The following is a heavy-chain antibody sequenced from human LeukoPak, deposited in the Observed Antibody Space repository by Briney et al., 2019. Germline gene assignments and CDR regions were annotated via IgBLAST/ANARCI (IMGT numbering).Heavy chain of an antibody. J-gene: IGHJ4*02. V-gene: IGHV3-48*03. CDR3: ARVTAMVPSLDY. CDR1: GFTFSTYE. CDR2: ISSSGNTI. D-gene: IGHD5-18*01. Sequence: PGGSLRLSCGASGFTFSTYELNWVRQAPGKGLEWVSYISSSGNTIHYADSVKGRFTISRDNAKNSLYLQMNSLRAEDTAIYYCARVTAMVPSLDYWGQGALVTVSS.